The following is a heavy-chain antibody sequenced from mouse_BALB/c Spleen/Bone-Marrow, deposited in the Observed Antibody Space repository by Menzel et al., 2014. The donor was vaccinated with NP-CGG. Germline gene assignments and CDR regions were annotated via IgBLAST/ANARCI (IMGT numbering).Heavy chain of an antibody. Sequence: EVKVEESGGGLVQPGGSLKLSCAASGFTFNSNTMSWVRQTPEKRLEWVAYITNGGGATYYLDTVKGRFTISRDSAKNTPYLQMSSLKSEDTAMYYCARPRYPFYAMDSWGQGTSVTVSS. D-gene: IGHD2-14*01. J-gene: IGHJ4*01. V-gene: IGHV5-12-2*01. CDR2: ITNGGGAT. CDR1: GFTFNSNT. CDR3: ARPRYPFYAMDS.